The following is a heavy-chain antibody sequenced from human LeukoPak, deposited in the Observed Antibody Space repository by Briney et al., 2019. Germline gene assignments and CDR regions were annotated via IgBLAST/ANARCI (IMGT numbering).Heavy chain of an antibody. CDR3: ARESVAAADNFDY. Sequence: PSETLPLTCTVSGGSISSGDYYWSWIRQPPGKGLEWIGYIYYSGSTYYNPSLKSRVTISVDTSKNQFSLKLSSVTAADTAVYYCARESVAAADNFDYWGQGTLVTVSS. D-gene: IGHD6-13*01. V-gene: IGHV4-30-4*01. CDR2: IYYSGST. J-gene: IGHJ4*02. CDR1: GGSISSGDYY.